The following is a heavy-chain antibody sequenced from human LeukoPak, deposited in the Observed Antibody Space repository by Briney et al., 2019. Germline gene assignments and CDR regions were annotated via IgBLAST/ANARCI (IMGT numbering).Heavy chain of an antibody. CDR1: GGSVSSGSYY. J-gene: IGHJ4*02. CDR2: IYYSGST. CDR3: ARGVGRYYYDSSGLDY. Sequence: PSETLSLTCTVSGGSVSSGSYYWSWIRQPPGKGLEWIGYIYYSGSTNYNPSLKSRVTISVDTSKNQFSLKLSSVTAADAAVYYCARGVGRYYYDSSGLDYWGQGTLVTVS. D-gene: IGHD3-22*01. V-gene: IGHV4-61*01.